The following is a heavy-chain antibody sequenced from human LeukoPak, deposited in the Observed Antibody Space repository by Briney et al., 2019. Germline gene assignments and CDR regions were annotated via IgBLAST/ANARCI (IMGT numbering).Heavy chain of an antibody. CDR2: ICYSGST. CDR3: ARGAAGYSYG. J-gene: IGHJ4*02. V-gene: IGHV4-59*01. CDR1: GGSITSYY. Sequence: SETLSLTCTVSGGSITSYYWSWIRQPPGKGLERIGHICYSGSTNYNPSLKSRVTISIDTSKNQFSLRLSSVTAADTAVYYCARGAAGYSYGWGQGTLVTVSS. D-gene: IGHD5-18*01.